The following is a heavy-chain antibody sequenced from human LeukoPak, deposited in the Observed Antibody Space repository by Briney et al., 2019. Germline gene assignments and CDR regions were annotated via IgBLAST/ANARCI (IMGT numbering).Heavy chain of an antibody. D-gene: IGHD3-9*01. J-gene: IGHJ5*02. CDR2: INQSGST. Sequence: SETLSLTCAVYSGSFSGYYWSWIRQPPGKGLEWIGEINQSGSTNYNPSLKSRVTISVDTSKNQFSLKLSSVTAADTAVYYCARGEYYDILTGYYKKNWFDPWGQGTLVTVSS. V-gene: IGHV4-34*01. CDR3: ARGEYYDILTGYYKKNWFDP. CDR1: SGSFSGYY.